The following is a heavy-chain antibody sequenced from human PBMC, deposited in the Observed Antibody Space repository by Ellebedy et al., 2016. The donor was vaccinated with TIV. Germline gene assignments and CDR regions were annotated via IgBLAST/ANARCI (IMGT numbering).Heavy chain of an antibody. CDR3: ARDYDSSGYYYWNYYYGMDV. D-gene: IGHD3-22*01. CDR2: ISGSGGST. V-gene: IGHV3-23*01. Sequence: GGSLRLSCAASGFTFSSYAMSWVRQAPGKGLEWVSAISGSGGSTYYADSVKGRFTISRDNSKNTLYLQMNSLRAEDTAVYYCARDYDSSGYYYWNYYYGMDVWGQGTTVTVSS. CDR1: GFTFSSYA. J-gene: IGHJ6*02.